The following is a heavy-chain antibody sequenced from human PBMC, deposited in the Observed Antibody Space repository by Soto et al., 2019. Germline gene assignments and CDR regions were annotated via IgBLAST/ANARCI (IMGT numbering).Heavy chain of an antibody. CDR1: VFTFTSSA. J-gene: IGHJ6*02. CDR2: IVVGSGNT. CDR3: ARDGGGYSYAVYGMDG. D-gene: IGHD5-18*01. V-gene: IGHV1-58*01. Sequence: SMKVSCKSSVFTFTSSAVQCVRPARGQRLEWIGWIVVGSGNTNYAQKFQERVTISRDNSKNTLYLQMNSLRAEDTAVYYCARDGGGYSYAVYGMDGWGQGNTVTVS.